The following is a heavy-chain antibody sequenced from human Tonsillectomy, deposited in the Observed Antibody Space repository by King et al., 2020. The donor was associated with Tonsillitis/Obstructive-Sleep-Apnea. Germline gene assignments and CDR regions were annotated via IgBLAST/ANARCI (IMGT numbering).Heavy chain of an antibody. CDR3: ARGREGGWEPHYYYYYGMDV. Sequence: VQLVESGGGVVQPGRSLRLSCAASGFTFSSYAMHWVRQAPGKGLEWVAVISYDGSNKYYADSVKGRFTISRDNSKNTLYLQMNSLRAEDTAVYYCARGREGGWEPHYYYYYGMDVWGQGTTVTVSS. D-gene: IGHD1-26*01. J-gene: IGHJ6*02. CDR1: GFTFSSYA. V-gene: IGHV3-30*04. CDR2: ISYDGSNK.